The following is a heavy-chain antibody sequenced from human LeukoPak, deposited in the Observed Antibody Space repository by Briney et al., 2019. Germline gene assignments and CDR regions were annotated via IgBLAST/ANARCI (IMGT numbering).Heavy chain of an antibody. J-gene: IGHJ4*02. CDR2: ISSSSSSI. CDR3: ARGSHTTPGGYFDF. Sequence: GGSLRLSCGASGFTFSSYSMNWVRQAPGKGLEWVSYISSSSSSIYYADPVKGRFTISRDNAENSLYLQMNSLRAEDTAVYYCARGSHTTPGGYFDFWGQGTLVTVSS. V-gene: IGHV3-48*01. CDR1: GFTFSSYS. D-gene: IGHD1-1*01.